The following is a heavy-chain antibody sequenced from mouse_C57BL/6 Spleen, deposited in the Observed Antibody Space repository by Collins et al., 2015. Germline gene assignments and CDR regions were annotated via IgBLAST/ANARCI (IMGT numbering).Heavy chain of an antibody. CDR2: INTHSGVP. Sequence: QIQLVQSGPELKKPGETVKIPCKASGYTFTTYGMSWVKQAPGKGLKWMGWINTHSGVPTYADDFKGRFAFSLETSASTAYLQINNFKNEDTATYFCARHSGDNYGWSFDVWGTGTTVTASS. J-gene: IGHJ1*03. V-gene: IGHV9-3*01. D-gene: IGHD1-1*02. CDR1: GYTFTTYG. CDR3: ARHSGDNYGWSFDV.